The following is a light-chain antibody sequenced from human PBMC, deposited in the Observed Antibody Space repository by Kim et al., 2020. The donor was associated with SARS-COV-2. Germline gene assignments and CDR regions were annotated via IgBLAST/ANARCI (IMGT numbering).Light chain of an antibody. J-gene: IGKJ4*01. V-gene: IGKV3D-20*02. CDR3: QLQLYAPLA. CDR1: QSIGIY. Sequence: VLTQSPATLSLSPGERATLSCRASQSIGIYLAWYQQTPGQAPRLLLYDASSRATGIPDRFSGSGSGTDFTLTISGLQPEDSAVYYSQLQLYAPLAFGGGTNVDIK. CDR2: DAS.